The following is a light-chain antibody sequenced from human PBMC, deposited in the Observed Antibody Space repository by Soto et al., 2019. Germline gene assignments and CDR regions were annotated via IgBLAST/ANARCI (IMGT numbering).Light chain of an antibody. CDR2: DAS. Sequence: VLTQSPATLSVSPGEGATLSCRASQSVSGSYLAWYQQKPGQAPRLLIYDASNRATGIPARFSGSGSGTDFTLTISSLEPEDFAVYYCQQRSNWPPLTFGGGTKVDIK. J-gene: IGKJ4*01. V-gene: IGKV3-11*01. CDR1: QSVSGSY. CDR3: QQRSNWPPLT.